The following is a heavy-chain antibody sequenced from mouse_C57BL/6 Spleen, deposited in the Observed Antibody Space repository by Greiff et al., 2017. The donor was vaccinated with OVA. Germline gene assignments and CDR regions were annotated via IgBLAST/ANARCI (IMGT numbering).Heavy chain of an antibody. CDR1: GYTFTSYW. CDR2: IHPNSGST. V-gene: IGHV1-64*01. Sequence: QVQLKQPGAELVKPGASVKLSCKASGYTFTSYWMHWVKQRPGQGLEWIGMIHPNSGSTNYNEKFKSKATLTVDKSSSTAYMQLSSLTSEDSAVYYCAKEAPYSNFDYWGQGTTLTVSS. J-gene: IGHJ2*01. CDR3: AKEAPYSNFDY. D-gene: IGHD2-5*01.